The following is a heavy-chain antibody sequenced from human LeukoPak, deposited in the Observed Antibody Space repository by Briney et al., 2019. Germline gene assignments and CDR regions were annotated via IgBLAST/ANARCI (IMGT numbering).Heavy chain of an antibody. J-gene: IGHJ4*02. CDR1: GGSFSGYS. V-gene: IGHV4-34*01. CDR3: ARGRVADTNYGY. D-gene: IGHD4-17*01. CDR2: IDHSGST. Sequence: SETLSLTCAVSGGSFSGYSWNWIRQPPGKGLEWIGEIDHSGSTNYNTSLKIRVTISVDTSKKQFSLKLNSVTAADTAVYYCARGRVADTNYGYWGQGTLVTVFS.